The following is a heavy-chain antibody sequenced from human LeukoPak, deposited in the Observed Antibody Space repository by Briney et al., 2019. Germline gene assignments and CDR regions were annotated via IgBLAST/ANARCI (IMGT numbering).Heavy chain of an antibody. CDR1: GYTFTTFN. CDR2: MNPNSGNT. V-gene: IGHV1-8*03. D-gene: IGHD1-14*01. CDR3: YTRIGY. Sequence: GPVRVSCKTSGYTFTTFNIAWVRQAPGQGLEWMGWMNPNSGNTGYAQKFQGRVTITRNTSISTAYMELSSLRSEDTAVYYCYTRIGYWGQGTLVTVSS. J-gene: IGHJ4*02.